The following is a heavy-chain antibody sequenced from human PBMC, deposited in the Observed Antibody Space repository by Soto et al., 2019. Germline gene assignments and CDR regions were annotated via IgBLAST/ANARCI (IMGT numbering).Heavy chain of an antibody. V-gene: IGHV5-51*01. J-gene: IGHJ6*02. D-gene: IGHD3-22*01. CDR1: GYSFTSYW. CDR2: IYPGDSDT. Sequence: GESLKISCKGSGYSFTSYWIGWVRQMPGKGLEWMWIIYPGDSDTRYSPSFQGQVTISADKSISTAYLQWSSLKASDTAMYYCARRDKYYYDSSGYYAPSGYYGMDVWGQGTTVTVSS. CDR3: ARRDKYYYDSSGYYAPSGYYGMDV.